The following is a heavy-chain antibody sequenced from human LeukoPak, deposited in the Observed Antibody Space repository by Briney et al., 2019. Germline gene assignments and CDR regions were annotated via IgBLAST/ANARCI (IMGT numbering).Heavy chain of an antibody. CDR3: ARGARSYYYYYMDV. J-gene: IGHJ6*03. CDR2: MNPNSGNT. D-gene: IGHD6-6*01. CDR1: GYTFTSYD. V-gene: IGHV1-8*03. Sequence: ASVKVSCKASGYTFTSYDINWVRQATGQGLEWMGWMNPNSGNTGYAQKFQGRVTITRNTSISTAYMELSSLRSEDTAVYYCARGARSYYYYYMDVWGKGTTVTVSS.